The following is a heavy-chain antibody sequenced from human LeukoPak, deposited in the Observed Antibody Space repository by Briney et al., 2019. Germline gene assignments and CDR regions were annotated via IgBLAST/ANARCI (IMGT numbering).Heavy chain of an antibody. Sequence: SETLSLTCTVSGGSISSSSYYWGWIRQPPGKGLEWIGSIYYSGSTYYNPSLKSRVTISVDTSKNQFSLKLSSVTAADTAVYYCAREEARYSSSWYPPFDYWGQGTLVTVSS. CDR3: AREEARYSSSWYPPFDY. J-gene: IGHJ4*02. V-gene: IGHV4-39*07. D-gene: IGHD6-13*01. CDR1: GGSISSSSYY. CDR2: IYYSGST.